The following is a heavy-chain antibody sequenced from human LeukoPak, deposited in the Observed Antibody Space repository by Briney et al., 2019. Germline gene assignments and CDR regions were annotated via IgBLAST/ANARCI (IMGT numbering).Heavy chain of an antibody. V-gene: IGHV3-23*01. CDR2: IIGGAGST. CDR1: GFSFSSHG. J-gene: IGHJ4*02. D-gene: IGHD2-2*01. Sequence: GGSLRLSCAASGFSFSSHGMSWVRQAPGKGLEWVSGIIGGAGSTYYADSVKGRFTISGYNSKNTLFLQMNSLRAEDTAVYYCAHGAMYQLDYWGQGTLVTVSS. CDR3: AHGAMYQLDY.